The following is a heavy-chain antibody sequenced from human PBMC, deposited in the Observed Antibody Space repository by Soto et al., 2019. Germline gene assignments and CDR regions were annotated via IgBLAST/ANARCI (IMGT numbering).Heavy chain of an antibody. CDR1: GFTFSDYY. V-gene: IGHV3-11*01. CDR2: ISSSGSTI. Sequence: PGGSLRLSCAASGFTFSDYYMSWIRQAPGKGLEWVSYISSSGSTIYYADSVKGRFTISRDNAKNSLYLQMNSLRAEDTAVYYCARDQAYGIAVAGTALSYFDYWGQGTLVTLSS. CDR3: ARDQAYGIAVAGTALSYFDY. D-gene: IGHD6-19*01. J-gene: IGHJ4*02.